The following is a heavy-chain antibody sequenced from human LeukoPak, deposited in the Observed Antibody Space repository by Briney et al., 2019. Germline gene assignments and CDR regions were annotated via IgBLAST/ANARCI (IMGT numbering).Heavy chain of an antibody. CDR3: ATYSSSWYGPGDAFDI. CDR2: IIPILGIA. CDR1: GGTFSSYA. Sequence: SVRVSCKASGGTFSSYAISWVRQAPGQGLEWMGRIIPILGIANYAQKFQGRVTITADKSTSTAYMELSSLRSEDTAVYYCATYSSSWYGPGDAFDIWGQGTMVTVSS. J-gene: IGHJ3*02. V-gene: IGHV1-69*04. D-gene: IGHD6-13*01.